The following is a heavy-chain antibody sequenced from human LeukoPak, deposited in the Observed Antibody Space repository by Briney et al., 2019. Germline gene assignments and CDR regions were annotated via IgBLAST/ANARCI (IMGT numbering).Heavy chain of an antibody. CDR2: ISSSSSYI. CDR3: AREGYSSGWYLEYFDY. V-gene: IGHV3-21*01. CDR1: GFTFSSYS. Sequence: GGSLRLSCAASGFTFSSYSMNWVRQAPGKGLEWVSSISSSSSYIYYADSVKGRFTISRDNAKNSLYLQMNSLRAEDTAVYYCAREGYSSGWYLEYFDYWGQGTLVTVSS. J-gene: IGHJ4*02. D-gene: IGHD6-19*01.